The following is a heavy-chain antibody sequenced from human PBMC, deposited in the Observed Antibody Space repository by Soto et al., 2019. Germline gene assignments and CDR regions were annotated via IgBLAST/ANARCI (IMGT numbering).Heavy chain of an antibody. V-gene: IGHV1-69*13. CDR1: GGTFSSYA. J-gene: IGHJ5*02. CDR3: AGGLDGYNLTPWFDP. CDR2: IIPIFGTA. Sequence: ASVKVSCKASGGTFSSYAISWVRQAPGQGLEWMGGIIPIFGTANYAQKFQGSGTITADESTSTAYMELSSLRSEDTAVYYCAGGLDGYNLTPWFDPWGQGTLVTVSS. D-gene: IGHD5-12*01.